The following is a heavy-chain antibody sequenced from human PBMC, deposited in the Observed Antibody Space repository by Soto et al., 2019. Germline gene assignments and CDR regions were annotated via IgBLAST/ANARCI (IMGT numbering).Heavy chain of an antibody. CDR3: ASYCGIMDCYHFFEN. Sequence: GGSLRLSCAASGFTFRNYWRAWVRQAPGKGLEWVANINQDGSEKFYMDSVKGRFTISRDNTGNSLYLQMNNLRAEDTALYYCASYCGIMDCYHFFENWGQGTLVTVSP. CDR2: INQDGSEK. J-gene: IGHJ4*02. D-gene: IGHD2-21*02. CDR1: GFTFRNYW. V-gene: IGHV3-7*01.